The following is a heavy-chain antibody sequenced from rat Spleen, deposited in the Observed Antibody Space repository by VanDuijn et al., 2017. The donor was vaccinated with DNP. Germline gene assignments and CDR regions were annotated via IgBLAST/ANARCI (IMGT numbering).Heavy chain of an antibody. V-gene: IGHV5-20*01. CDR1: GFTFGDYY. J-gene: IGHJ3*01. CDR2: ISPDGGNT. Sequence: EVQVVQSGGGLVQPGGSLKLSCSASGFTFGDYYMSWVRQAPSMGLEWVASISPDGGNTYYRDSVTGRFTISRDNAKSSLYLQMDSLRSEDTATYYCTTDAAYWGQGTLVTVSS. CDR3: TTDAAY.